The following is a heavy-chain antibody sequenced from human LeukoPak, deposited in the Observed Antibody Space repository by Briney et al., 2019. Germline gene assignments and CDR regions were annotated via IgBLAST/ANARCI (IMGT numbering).Heavy chain of an antibody. D-gene: IGHD3-3*01. Sequence: GGSLRLSCAASGFTFSSYSMNWVRQAPGQGLERVSSISRSGSYIYYADSVKGRFTISRDNAKNSLYLQMNSLRAEDTAVYYCARGGHYDFWSGYSEVNAFDIWGQGTMVTVSS. CDR1: GFTFSSYS. CDR2: ISRSGSYI. V-gene: IGHV3-21*01. CDR3: ARGGHYDFWSGYSEVNAFDI. J-gene: IGHJ3*02.